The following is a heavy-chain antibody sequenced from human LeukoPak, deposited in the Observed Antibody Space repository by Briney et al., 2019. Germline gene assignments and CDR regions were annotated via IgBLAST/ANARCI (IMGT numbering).Heavy chain of an antibody. CDR1: GIIFSNYW. D-gene: IGHD6-19*01. J-gene: IGHJ6*03. V-gene: IGHV3-74*01. Sequence: QSGGSLRLSCAASGIIFSNYWMHWVRQAPGKGLVWVSRINRDGSSTSYADSVKGRFTISRDNSKNTLYLQMNSLRAEDTAVYYCAKDSSWQWLVLEYYYYMDVWGKGTTVTVSS. CDR3: AKDSSWQWLVLEYYYYMDV. CDR2: INRDGSST.